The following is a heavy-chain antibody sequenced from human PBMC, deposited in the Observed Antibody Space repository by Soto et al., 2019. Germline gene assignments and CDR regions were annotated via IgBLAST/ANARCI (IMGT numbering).Heavy chain of an antibody. CDR3: ARDACSGTSCHTQENYYAMDV. V-gene: IGHV1-3*01. D-gene: IGHD2-2*01. J-gene: IGHJ6*02. CDR2: INAGNGNT. CDR1: GYTFTNYA. Sequence: QVQLVQSGAEVKKPGASVKVSCKASGYTFTNYAMHWVRQAPGQRLKWMGSINAGNGNTKYSQKFQGRVTITRDTSASTADMELSSLRSEDTAVYYCARDACSGTSCHTQENYYAMDVWGQGTMVTVSS.